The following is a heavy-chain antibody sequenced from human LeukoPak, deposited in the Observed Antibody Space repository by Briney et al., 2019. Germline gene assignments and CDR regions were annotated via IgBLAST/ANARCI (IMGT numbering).Heavy chain of an antibody. D-gene: IGHD3-10*01. V-gene: IGHV4-59*01. CDR3: ATDYYGSGSYYYYGMDV. CDR1: GGSISSYY. J-gene: IGHJ6*02. Sequence: KSSETLSLTCTVSGGSISSYYWSWIRQPPGKGLEWIGYIYYSGSTNYNPSLKSRVTISVDTSKNQFSLKLSSVTAADTAVYYCATDYYGSGSYYYYGMDVWGQGTTVTVSS. CDR2: IYYSGST.